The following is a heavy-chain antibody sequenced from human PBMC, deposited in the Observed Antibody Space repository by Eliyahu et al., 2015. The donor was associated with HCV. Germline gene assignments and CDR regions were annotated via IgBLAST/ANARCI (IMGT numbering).Heavy chain of an antibody. D-gene: IGHD3-10*01. CDR1: GFTFSSYA. CDR3: AKFYSGSYLGHFDY. V-gene: IGHV3-23*04. J-gene: IGHJ4*02. Sequence: EVHLVESGGGLVQPGGXLRLSCAASGFTFSSYAMSWVRQAPGKGLEWVSSISDSGGRTYYADSVKGRFTISTDNSKNTLYLQMNSLRAEDTAVYYCAKFYSGSYLGHFDYWGQGTLVTVSS. CDR2: ISDSGGRT.